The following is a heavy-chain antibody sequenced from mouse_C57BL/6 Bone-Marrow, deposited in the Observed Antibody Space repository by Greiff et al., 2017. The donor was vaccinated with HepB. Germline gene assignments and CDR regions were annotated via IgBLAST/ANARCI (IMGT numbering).Heavy chain of an antibody. CDR2: IRLKSDNYAT. J-gene: IGHJ3*01. CDR1: GFTFSNYW. Sequence: EVKVEESGGGLVQPGGSMKLSCVASGFTFSNYWMNWVRQSPEKGLEWVAQIRLKSDNYATHYAESVKGRFTISRDDSKSSVYLQMNNLRAEDTGIYYCTDLYVSFAYWGQGTLVTVSA. CDR3: TDLYVSFAY. V-gene: IGHV6-3*01. D-gene: IGHD1-1*01.